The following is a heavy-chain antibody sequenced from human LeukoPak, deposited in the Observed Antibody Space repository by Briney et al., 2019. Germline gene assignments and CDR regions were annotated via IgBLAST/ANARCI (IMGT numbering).Heavy chain of an antibody. J-gene: IGHJ3*02. CDR1: GGSISSYY. D-gene: IGHD3-10*01. CDR2: IYYSGST. CDR3: ARTYDYYGSGSDAFDI. V-gene: IGHV4-59*01. Sequence: PSETLSLTCTVSGGSISSYYWSWIRQPPGKGLEWIGYIYYSGSTNYNPSLKSRGTISVDTSKNQCSLKLSSVTAADTAVYYCARTYDYYGSGSDAFDIWGQGTMVTVSS.